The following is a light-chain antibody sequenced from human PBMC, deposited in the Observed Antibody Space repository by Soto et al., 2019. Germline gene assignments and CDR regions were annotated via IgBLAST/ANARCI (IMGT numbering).Light chain of an antibody. CDR3: HSYDVRNPWV. CDR2: EDK. J-gene: IGLJ3*02. V-gene: IGLV6-57*04. CDR1: SGSIANNY. Sequence: FMLTQPHSVSESPGKTVTISCTRSSGSIANNYVQWFQLRPGSVPNTVIYEDKERPSGVPDRFSGSIDRSSNSASLTISGLESDDEADYYCHSYDVRNPWVFGGGTKLTVL.